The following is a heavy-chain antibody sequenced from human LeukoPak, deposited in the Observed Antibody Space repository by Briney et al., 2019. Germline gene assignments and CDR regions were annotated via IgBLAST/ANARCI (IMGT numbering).Heavy chain of an antibody. D-gene: IGHD3-22*01. CDR2: IYHSGST. V-gene: IGHV4-4*02. CDR1: GGSISSSNW. J-gene: IGHJ4*02. Sequence: PSGTLSLTCAVSGGSISSSNWWSWVRQPPGKGLEWIGEIYHSGSTNYNPSLKSRVTISVDASKNQFSLKLSSVTAADTAVYYLARHAPLLNSSVYSPFVASGGQGTLVPAS. CDR3: ARHAPLLNSSVYSPFVAS.